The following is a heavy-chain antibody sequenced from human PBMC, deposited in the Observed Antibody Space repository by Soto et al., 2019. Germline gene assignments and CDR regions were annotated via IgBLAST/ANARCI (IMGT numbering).Heavy chain of an antibody. Sequence: QVLLVQSGAEVKKPGSSVKVSCTASGGTFSNYAISWVRQAPGQGLEWMGGIILIAGTANYAQKFQGRVTITAGESTSTAYMELSSLRSAHTAVYYSPRSQGSSTSLEIYYYYYYGMDVRVQGPTVTVCS. V-gene: IGHV1-69*01. CDR3: PRSQGSSTSLEIYYYYYYGMDV. D-gene: IGHD2-2*01. CDR1: GGTFSNYA. CDR2: IILIAGTA. J-gene: IGHJ6*02.